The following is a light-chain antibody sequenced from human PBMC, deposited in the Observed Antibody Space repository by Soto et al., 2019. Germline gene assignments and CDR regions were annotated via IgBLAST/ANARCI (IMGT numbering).Light chain of an antibody. Sequence: DIQMTQSPSSPSASVGDRVTITCRASQTINAYLNWYQQKPGKAPKLLIYAASSLQSGVPSRFSGSGSGTDFTLTISSLQPEDFATYYCQESYRTPRTFGQGTRLEI. CDR1: QTINAY. CDR3: QESYRTPRT. V-gene: IGKV1-39*01. J-gene: IGKJ2*01. CDR2: AAS.